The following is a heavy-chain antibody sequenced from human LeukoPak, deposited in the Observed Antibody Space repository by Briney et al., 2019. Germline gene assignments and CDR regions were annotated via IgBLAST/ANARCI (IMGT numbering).Heavy chain of an antibody. CDR1: VYTFTGYY. Sequence: ASVKVSCEASVYTFTGYYMHWVRQTPGQGLEWMGWINPNSGGTNYAQRFQGRVTMTRDTSTSTAYMELSWLRSDDTAVYYCARVGVWFGESYYFDYWGQGTLVTVSS. CDR2: INPNSGGT. D-gene: IGHD3-10*01. V-gene: IGHV1-2*02. J-gene: IGHJ4*02. CDR3: ARVGVWFGESYYFDY.